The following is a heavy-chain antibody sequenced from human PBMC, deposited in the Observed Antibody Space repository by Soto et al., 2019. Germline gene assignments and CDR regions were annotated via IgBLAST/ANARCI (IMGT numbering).Heavy chain of an antibody. J-gene: IGHJ5*02. CDR2: IYYSGST. CDR1: GGSISSYY. V-gene: IGHV4-59*01. CDR3: ARCITMVRGVSEYWFDP. D-gene: IGHD3-10*01. Sequence: QVQLQESGPGLVKPSETLSLTCTVSGGSISSYYWSWIRQPPGKGLEWIGYIYYSGSTNYNPSLKSRVPISVDTTKNLFSLNLSSVTAADTAVYYCARCITMVRGVSEYWFDPWGQGTLVTVSS.